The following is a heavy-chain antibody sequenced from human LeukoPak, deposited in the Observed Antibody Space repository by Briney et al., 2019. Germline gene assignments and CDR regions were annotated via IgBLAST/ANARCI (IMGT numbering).Heavy chain of an antibody. CDR1: GYAFTGYY. V-gene: IGHV1-18*04. D-gene: IGHD6-19*01. CDR3: ARGGDSAGWYRPAFRLIDY. Sequence: ASVKVSCKASGYAFTGYYVHWIRQAPGLGLEWMGWISGYNAETNYARKFQGRVTMTTDTSTTTAYMELTSLTSDDTALYYCARGGDSAGWYRPAFRLIDYWGQGTMVTVSS. CDR2: ISGYNAET. J-gene: IGHJ4*02.